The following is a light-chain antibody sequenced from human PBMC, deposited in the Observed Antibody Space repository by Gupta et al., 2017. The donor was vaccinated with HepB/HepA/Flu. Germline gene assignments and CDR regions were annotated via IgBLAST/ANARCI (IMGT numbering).Light chain of an antibody. Sequence: EIVFTQSPATLSLSTGARATLSCRASQSVSSNYMAWYQQKPGQAPGLLISVASTRATGIPDRFSGSGSGTHFTLTISRLEPEDFAVYHCQQYGDPVYTFGQGTKLEIK. CDR1: QSVSSNY. CDR2: VAS. V-gene: IGKV3-20*01. CDR3: QQYGDPVYT. J-gene: IGKJ2*01.